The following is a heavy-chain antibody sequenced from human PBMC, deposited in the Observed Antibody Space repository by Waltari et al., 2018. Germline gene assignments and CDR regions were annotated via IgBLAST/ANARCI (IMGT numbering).Heavy chain of an antibody. Sequence: QVQLQESGPGLVKPSQTLSLTCTVAGGSISSGSYYWSWIRQPAGKGLEWIGRIYTIGSTNYNPSLKSRVTISVDTSKNQSSLKLSSVTAADTAVYYCAREGRGGTTVLHYWGQGTLVTVSS. J-gene: IGHJ4*02. V-gene: IGHV4-61*02. CDR3: AREGRGGTTVLHY. CDR2: IYTIGST. CDR1: GGSISSGSYY. D-gene: IGHD3-10*01.